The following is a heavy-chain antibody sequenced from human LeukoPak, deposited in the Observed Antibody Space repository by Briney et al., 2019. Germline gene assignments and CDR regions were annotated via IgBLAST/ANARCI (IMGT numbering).Heavy chain of an antibody. V-gene: IGHV1-2*02. Sequence: ASVKVSCKASGYTFTGYYMHWVRQAPGQGLEWMGWINPNSGGTNYAQKFQGRVTMTRDTSISTAYMELSRLRSDATAVYYCARESIAEAGSRGAYMDVGGKRTTVTIPS. J-gene: IGHJ6*03. CDR1: GYTFTGYY. D-gene: IGHD6-19*01. CDR2: INPNSGGT. CDR3: ARESIAEAGSRGAYMDV.